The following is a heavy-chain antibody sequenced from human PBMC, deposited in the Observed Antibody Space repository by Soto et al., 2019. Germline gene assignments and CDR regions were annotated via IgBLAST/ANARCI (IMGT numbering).Heavy chain of an antibody. CDR2: IIPIFGTA. CDR1: GGTFSSYA. D-gene: IGHD3-22*01. V-gene: IGHV1-69*13. CDR3: ARAPVSNYYDSSGYLNWFDP. Sequence: ASVKVSCNASGGTFSSYAISWVRQAPGQGLEWMGGIIPIFGTANYAQKFQGRVTITADESTSTAYMELSSLRSEDTAVYYCARAPVSNYYDSSGYLNWFDPWGQGTLVTVSS. J-gene: IGHJ5*02.